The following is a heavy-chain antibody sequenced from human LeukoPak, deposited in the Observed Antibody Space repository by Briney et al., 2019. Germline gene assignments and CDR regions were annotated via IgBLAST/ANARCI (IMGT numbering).Heavy chain of an antibody. CDR2: IYYSGST. Sequence: SETLSLTCTVSGGSISGYYWTWIRQPPGKGLEWIGYIYYSGSTNYNPSLKSRVTISVDTSKNQFSLKLSSVTAADTAVYYCARETFWSGYSNFDYWGQGTLVTVSS. CDR1: GGSISGYY. J-gene: IGHJ4*02. CDR3: ARETFWSGYSNFDY. D-gene: IGHD3-3*01. V-gene: IGHV4-59*01.